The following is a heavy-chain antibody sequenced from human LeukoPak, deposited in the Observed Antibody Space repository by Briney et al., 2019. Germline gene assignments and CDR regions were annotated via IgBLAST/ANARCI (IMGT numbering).Heavy chain of an antibody. V-gene: IGHV3-30*02. D-gene: IGHD3-22*01. CDR1: GCTFSSYG. Sequence: GGSLRLSCAASGCTFSSYGMHWVRQAPGKGLEWVAFIRYDGSNKYYADSVKGRFTISRDHSKNTLYLQMNSLRAEDTAVYYCAKTWAYYYDSSGYRPIVYWGQGTLVTVSS. J-gene: IGHJ4*02. CDR3: AKTWAYYYDSSGYRPIVY. CDR2: IRYDGSNK.